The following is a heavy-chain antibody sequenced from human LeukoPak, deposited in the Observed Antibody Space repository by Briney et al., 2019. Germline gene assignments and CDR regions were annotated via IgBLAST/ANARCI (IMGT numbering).Heavy chain of an antibody. J-gene: IGHJ4*02. CDR1: GFTFSSYG. V-gene: IGHV3-30*02. CDR3: AKDCKRWKTYYYEAGSYYFDY. Sequence: GGSLRLSCAAPGFTFSSYGMHWVRQTPGKGLEWVAFIRYDASNKYYADSVKGRFTISRDNSKNTLYLQMNSLRPEDTAVYYCAKDCKRWKTYYYEAGSYYFDYWGQGTRVTVSS. D-gene: IGHD3-10*01. CDR2: IRYDASNK.